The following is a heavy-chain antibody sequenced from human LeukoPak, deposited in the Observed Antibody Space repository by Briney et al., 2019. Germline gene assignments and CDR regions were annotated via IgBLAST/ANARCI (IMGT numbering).Heavy chain of an antibody. CDR3: AREGSGWYDY. D-gene: IGHD6-19*01. Sequence: ASVKVSCKASGGTFSSYAISWVRQAPGQGLEWMGGIIPIFGTANYAQKFQGRVTITRDTSASTAYMELSSLRSEDTAVYYCAREGSGWYDYWGQGTLVTVSS. CDR1: GGTFSSYA. V-gene: IGHV1-69*05. CDR2: IIPIFGTA. J-gene: IGHJ4*02.